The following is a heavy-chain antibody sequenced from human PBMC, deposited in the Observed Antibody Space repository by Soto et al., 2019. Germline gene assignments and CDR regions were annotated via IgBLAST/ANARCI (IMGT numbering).Heavy chain of an antibody. J-gene: IGHJ3*02. V-gene: IGHV3-15*01. CDR3: TTTRPGTNVFDK. D-gene: IGHD6-13*01. Sequence: EVQLVESGGGLVDPGGSLRLSCAAAGMTISNAWMNWVRQAPGKGVEWVGRIRSKTDGGTTEYAAPVKGRFTFSREDSKNTLYLQMSGLQTEDTAVYHCTTTRPGTNVFDKWGQGTMVTVSS. CDR1: GMTISNAW. CDR2: IRSKTDGGTT.